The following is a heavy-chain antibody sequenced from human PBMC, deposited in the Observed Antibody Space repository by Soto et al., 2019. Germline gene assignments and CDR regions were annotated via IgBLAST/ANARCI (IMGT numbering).Heavy chain of an antibody. D-gene: IGHD6-19*01. CDR2: IYHGST. CDR1: GGSISSGGYS. Sequence: QLQLQESGSGLVKPSQTLSLTCAVSGGSISSGGYSWSWIRQPPGKGLAWIGYIYHGSTYYNPSLKSRVTISVDRSKNQFSLELSSVTAADTAVYYCARAGGLGAVAVDYWGQGTLVTVSS. V-gene: IGHV4-30-2*01. J-gene: IGHJ4*02. CDR3: ARAGGLGAVAVDY.